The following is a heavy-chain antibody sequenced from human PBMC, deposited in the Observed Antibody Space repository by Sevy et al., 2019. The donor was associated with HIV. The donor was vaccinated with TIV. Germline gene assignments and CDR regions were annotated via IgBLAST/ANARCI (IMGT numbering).Heavy chain of an antibody. CDR1: GGTFSSYA. J-gene: IGHJ6*02. D-gene: IGHD3-22*01. CDR2: IIPIFGTA. V-gene: IGHV1-69*13. CDR3: AREIKYYYDSSGYPLGV. Sequence: ASVKVSCKASGGTFSSYAISWVRQAPGQGLEWMGGIIPIFGTANYAQKFQGRVTITADESTSTAYMGLSRLSSEDTAVYYCAREIKYYYDSSGYPLGVWGQGTTVTVSS.